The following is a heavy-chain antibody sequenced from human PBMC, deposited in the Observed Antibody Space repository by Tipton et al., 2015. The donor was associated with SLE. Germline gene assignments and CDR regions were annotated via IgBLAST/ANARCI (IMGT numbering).Heavy chain of an antibody. CDR1: GYTFTGYV. Sequence: QLVQSGAEVKKPGASVKVSCKASGYTFTGYVITWVRQAPGQGLEWMGWITPYNGNTHYAPKFQGRVTMMTDTSTSTAYMELRSLRSEDTAVYYCARARWEPDYWGQGTLVTVSS. V-gene: IGHV1-18*01. CDR2: ITPYNGNT. CDR3: ARARWEPDY. J-gene: IGHJ4*02. D-gene: IGHD1-26*01.